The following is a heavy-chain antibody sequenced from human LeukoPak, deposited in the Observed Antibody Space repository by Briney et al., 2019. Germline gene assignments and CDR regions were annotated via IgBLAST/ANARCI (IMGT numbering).Heavy chain of an antibody. CDR3: AKSRARREGSSGSIDY. J-gene: IGHJ4*02. V-gene: IGHV3-23*01. D-gene: IGHD3-22*01. Sequence: GGSLRLSCAASGFTFSSYAMSWVRQAPGKGLEWVSGISGSGGSTYYADSVKGRFTISRDSSKDTLYLQMNSLRAEDTAVYYCAKSRARREGSSGSIDYWGQGTLVTVSS. CDR2: ISGSGGST. CDR1: GFTFSSYA.